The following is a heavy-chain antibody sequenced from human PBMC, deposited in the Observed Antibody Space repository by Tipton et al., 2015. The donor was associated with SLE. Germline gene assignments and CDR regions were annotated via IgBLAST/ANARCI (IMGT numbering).Heavy chain of an antibody. CDR3: AREEDSSWHFDY. Sequence: TLSLTCTVSGGSISSSSYYWGWIRQPPGKGLEWIGSIYYSGSTNYNPSLKSRVTISVDTSKNQFSLQLNSVTPEDTAVYYCAREEDSSWHFDYWGQGTLVTVSS. CDR2: IYYSGST. D-gene: IGHD6-13*01. V-gene: IGHV4-39*07. J-gene: IGHJ4*02. CDR1: GGSISSSSYY.